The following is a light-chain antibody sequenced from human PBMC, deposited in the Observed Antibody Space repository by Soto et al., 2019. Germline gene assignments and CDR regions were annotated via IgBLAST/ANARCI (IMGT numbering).Light chain of an antibody. CDR1: QSISSW. Sequence: DIHMTQSPSTLSASVGDRVTITCRASQSISSWLAWYQQKPGKAPKLLIYRASTLESGVPSRFSGSGSGTEFTLTISSLQPDDFATYYCQQYDSYPWTCGQGTKVEIK. CDR3: QQYDSYPWT. CDR2: RAS. V-gene: IGKV1-5*03. J-gene: IGKJ1*01.